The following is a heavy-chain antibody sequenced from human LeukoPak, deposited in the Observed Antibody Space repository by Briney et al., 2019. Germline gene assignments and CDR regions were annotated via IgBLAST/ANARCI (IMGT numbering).Heavy chain of an antibody. Sequence: SETLSLTCTVSGGSISNYYWSWIRQPPGKGLEWIGYIYYSGSTNYNPSLKSRVTISVDTSKNQFSLKLSSVTAADTAVYYCARDFGLAAAPGGYDAFDIWGQGTMVTVSS. CDR2: IYYSGST. CDR1: GGSISNYY. J-gene: IGHJ3*02. CDR3: ARDFGLAAAPGGYDAFDI. D-gene: IGHD6-13*01. V-gene: IGHV4-59*01.